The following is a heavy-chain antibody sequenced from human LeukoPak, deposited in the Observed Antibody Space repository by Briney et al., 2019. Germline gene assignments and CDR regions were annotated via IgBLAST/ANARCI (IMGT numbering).Heavy chain of an antibody. J-gene: IGHJ4*02. CDR3: AGCAGNSCYFDY. CDR2: IKQDGSAK. CDR1: GFSFISYW. Sequence: GGSLRLSCAASGFSFISYWVSWVRQAPGKGLEWVANIKQDGSAKNYVDSVKGRFTISRDNAKNSPYLQLNSLRAEDTAVYYCAGCAGNSCYFDYWGQGTLVIVSS. D-gene: IGHD1-1*01. V-gene: IGHV3-7*01.